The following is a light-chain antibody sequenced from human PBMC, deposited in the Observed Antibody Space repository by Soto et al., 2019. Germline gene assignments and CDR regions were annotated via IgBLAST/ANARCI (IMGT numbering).Light chain of an antibody. J-gene: IGKJ1*01. V-gene: IGKV3-20*01. CDR1: HSISSSY. Sequence: ELVLTQSSGTLSLSPGERATLSCRASHSISSSYLAWYQQKLGQAPRLLIYGASSRATGIPDRFSGSGSGTDFTLTISRLEPEDFAVYYCQQYGRTFGQGTKVDIK. CDR2: GAS. CDR3: QQYGRT.